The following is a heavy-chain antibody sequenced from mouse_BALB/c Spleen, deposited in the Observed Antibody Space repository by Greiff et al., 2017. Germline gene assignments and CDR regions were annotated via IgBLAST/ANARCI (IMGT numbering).Heavy chain of an antibody. CDR3: ERETTGTFAY. CDR1: GYTFTSYV. D-gene: IGHD4-1*02. Sequence: VQLQQSGPELVKPGASVKMSCKASGYTFTSYVMHWVKQKPGQGLAWLGYINPYNDGTKYHAKFKGKANLTSDKASRTSYMELSSLTSEDSAVYYCERETTGTFAYWGQGTLVTVSA. V-gene: IGHV1-14*01. CDR2: INPYNDGT. J-gene: IGHJ3*01.